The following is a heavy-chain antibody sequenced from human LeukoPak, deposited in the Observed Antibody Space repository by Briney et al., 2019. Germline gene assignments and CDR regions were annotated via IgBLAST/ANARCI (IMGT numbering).Heavy chain of an antibody. CDR2: IYYSGST. Sequence: SETLSLTCTVSGGSISSYYWSWIRQPPGKGLEWIGYIYYSGSTNYNPSLKSRVTISVDTSKNQFSLKLSSVTAADTAVYYCARVLYYGGPERDNWFDPWGQGTLVTVSS. J-gene: IGHJ5*02. D-gene: IGHD4-23*01. V-gene: IGHV4-59*01. CDR3: ARVLYYGGPERDNWFDP. CDR1: GGSISSYY.